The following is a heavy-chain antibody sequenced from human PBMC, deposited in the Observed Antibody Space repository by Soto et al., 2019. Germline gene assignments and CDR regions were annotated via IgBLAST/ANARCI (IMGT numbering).Heavy chain of an antibody. V-gene: IGHV4-34*01. CDR3: ARRVYSSPFVYYYYGTDV. CDR1: GGSFSGYY. CDR2: INHSGST. J-gene: IGHJ6*02. D-gene: IGHD6-13*01. Sequence: PSETLSLTCAVYGGSFSGYYWSWIRQPPGKGLEWIGEINHSGSTNYNPSLKSRVTISVDASKNQFSLKLSSVTAADTAVYYCARRVYSSPFVYYYYGTDVWGQGTTVTVSS.